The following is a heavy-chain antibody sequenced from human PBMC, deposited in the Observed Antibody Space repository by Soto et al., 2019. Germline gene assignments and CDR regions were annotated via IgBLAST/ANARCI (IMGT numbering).Heavy chain of an antibody. CDR2: IRRNNYGAAT. Sequence: VQDSGGGLVQPGRSLSLSCSPSGFTFGHYAMHWCRQTPGKGLEWIGFIRRNNYGAATEYAASVKGRCTISRDDSKSIPNLQMNSLRAEDTAVYYCTRDNEYSRSSDFDHWGQGPLVTVSS. CDR1: GFTFGHYA. D-gene: IGHD5-18*01. J-gene: IGHJ4*02. V-gene: IGHV3-49*03. CDR3: TRDNEYSRSSDFDH.